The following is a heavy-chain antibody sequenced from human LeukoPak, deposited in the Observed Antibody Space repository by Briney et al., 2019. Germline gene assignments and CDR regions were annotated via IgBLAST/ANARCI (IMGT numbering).Heavy chain of an antibody. D-gene: IGHD5-18*01. CDR2: ISWNSGSI. Sequence: GGSLRLSCAASGFTFDDYAMHWVRQAPGKGLEWVSAISWNSGSIVYADSVKGRFTISRDNAKNSLYLQMNSLRTEDTALYFCAKGHTYDLGASYLDYWGQGTLVTVSS. CDR1: GFTFDDYA. CDR3: AKGHTYDLGASYLDY. V-gene: IGHV3-9*01. J-gene: IGHJ4*02.